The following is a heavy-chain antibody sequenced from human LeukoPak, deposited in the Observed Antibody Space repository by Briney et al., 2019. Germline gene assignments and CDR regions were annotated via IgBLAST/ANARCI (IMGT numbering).Heavy chain of an antibody. V-gene: IGHV4-59*12. CDR2: IYYSGST. D-gene: IGHD3-3*01. CDR3: ASQYYDFWSGYYTGSRY. J-gene: IGHJ4*02. CDR1: GGSISSYY. Sequence: PSETLSLTCTVSGGSISSYYWSWIRQPPGKGLEWIGYIYYSGSTNYNPSLKSRVTISVDTSKNQFSLKLSSVTAADTAVYYCASQYYDFWSGYYTGSRYWGQGTLVTVSS.